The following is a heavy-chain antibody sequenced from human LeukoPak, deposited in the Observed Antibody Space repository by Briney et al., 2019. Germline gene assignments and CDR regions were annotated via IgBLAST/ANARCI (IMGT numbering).Heavy chain of an antibody. CDR1: GFTFSSYS. Sequence: PGGSLRLSCAASGFTFSSYSMNWVRQAPGKGLEWVSYISSSSSTIYYADSVKGRFTISRDNAKNSLYLQMNRLRAEDTAVYYCARDQPSGYSGYDSLDYWGQGTLVTVSS. V-gene: IGHV3-48*04. J-gene: IGHJ4*02. CDR3: ARDQPSGYSGYDSLDY. D-gene: IGHD5-12*01. CDR2: ISSSSSTI.